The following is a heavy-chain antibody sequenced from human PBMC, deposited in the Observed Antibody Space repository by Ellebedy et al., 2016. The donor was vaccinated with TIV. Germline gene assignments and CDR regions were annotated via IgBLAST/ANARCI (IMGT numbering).Heavy chain of an antibody. J-gene: IGHJ4*02. Sequence: MPSETLSLTCAVYGGSFSNYYWSWIRQPPGKGLEWIGSFYHSGSTHYNPSLKSRVTISGDTSKNQFSLKLSSVTAADTAVYYCARGIPSGWYNTFDYWGQGTLITVSS. CDR1: GGSFSNYY. CDR2: FYHSGST. D-gene: IGHD6-19*01. CDR3: ARGIPSGWYNTFDY. V-gene: IGHV4-34*01.